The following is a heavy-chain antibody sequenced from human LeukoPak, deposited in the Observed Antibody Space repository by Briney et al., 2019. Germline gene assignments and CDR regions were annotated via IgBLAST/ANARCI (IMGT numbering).Heavy chain of an antibody. CDR2: IIPILGIA. CDR1: GGTFSSYA. Sequence: GSSVKVSYKASGGTFSSYAISWVRQAPGQGLEWMGRIIPILGIANYAQKFQGRVTITADKSTSTAYMELSSLRSEDTAVYYCARDYSNVPTRDAFDIWGQGTMVTVSS. D-gene: IGHD4-11*01. V-gene: IGHV1-69*04. J-gene: IGHJ3*02. CDR3: ARDYSNVPTRDAFDI.